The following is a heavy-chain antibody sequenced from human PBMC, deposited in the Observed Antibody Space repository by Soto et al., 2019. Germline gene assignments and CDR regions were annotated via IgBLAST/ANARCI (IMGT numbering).Heavy chain of an antibody. J-gene: IGHJ5*02. CDR3: AREGYDSGGFYQVVT. CDR2: IFHTGST. D-gene: IGHD3-22*01. Sequence: SETLSLTCTVSGGSVSSPSYNWSWIRQPPGKGLESIGYIFHTGSTNSNPSLKSRVIISVDTSKNQFSLKLNSVTATDTAVYYCAREGYDSGGFYQVVTWGQGTLVTVSS. V-gene: IGHV4-61*01. CDR1: GGSVSSPSYN.